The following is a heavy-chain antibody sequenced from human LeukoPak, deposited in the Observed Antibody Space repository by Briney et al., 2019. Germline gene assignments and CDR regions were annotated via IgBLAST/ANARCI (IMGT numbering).Heavy chain of an antibody. CDR3: AKEIAVAGQGVFDH. CDR2: ITGNGGST. J-gene: IGHJ4*02. CDR1: GFTFSSYA. D-gene: IGHD6-19*01. Sequence: GSLRLSCAASGFTFSSYAMSWVRQAPGKGLEWVSAITGNGGSTYYADSVRGRFTISRDNSKNTVYLQMSSLRAEDTAVYYCAKEIAVAGQGVFDHWGQGTLVTVFS. V-gene: IGHV3-23*01.